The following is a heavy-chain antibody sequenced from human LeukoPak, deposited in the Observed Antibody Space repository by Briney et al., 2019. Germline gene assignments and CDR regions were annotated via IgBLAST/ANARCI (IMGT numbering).Heavy chain of an antibody. CDR2: ISSSGSTI. V-gene: IGHV3-48*03. CDR3: ARTSAPYDYGDYGIDY. D-gene: IGHD4-17*01. Sequence: GGSLRLSCAASGFTFSSYEMNWVRQAPGKGLEWVSYISSSGSTIYYADSVKGRFTTSRDNDKNSLSLQMNSLRDEDTAVYYCARTSAPYDYGDYGIDYWGQGTLVTVSS. J-gene: IGHJ4*02. CDR1: GFTFSSYE.